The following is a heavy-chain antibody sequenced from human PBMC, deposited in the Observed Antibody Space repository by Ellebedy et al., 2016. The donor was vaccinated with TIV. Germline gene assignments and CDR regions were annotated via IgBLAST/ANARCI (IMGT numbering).Heavy chain of an antibody. V-gene: IGHV3-33*08. D-gene: IGHD3-16*01. CDR3: ATKGEKRPWDY. Sequence: GESLKISCAASGFTFSSYGMHWVRQAPGKGLEWVAVIWYDGSNKYYADSVKGRFTISRDNSKNTLYLQMNSLRAEDTAVYYCATKGEKRPWDYWGQGTLVTVSS. J-gene: IGHJ4*02. CDR1: GFTFSSYG. CDR2: IWYDGSNK.